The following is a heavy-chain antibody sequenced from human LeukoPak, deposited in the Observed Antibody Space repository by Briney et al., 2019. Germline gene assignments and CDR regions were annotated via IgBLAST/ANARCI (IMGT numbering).Heavy chain of an antibody. Sequence: GGSLRLSCAASGFTFSGSAMHWFRQASGKGLEWVGRIRSKANSYATAYAASVKGRFTISRDDSKNTAYLQMNSLKTEDTAVYYCVPATVTTSSLCLNYWGQGTLVTVSS. CDR2: IRSKANSYAT. V-gene: IGHV3-73*01. D-gene: IGHD4-17*01. J-gene: IGHJ4*02. CDR1: GFTFSGSA. CDR3: VPATVTTSSLCLNY.